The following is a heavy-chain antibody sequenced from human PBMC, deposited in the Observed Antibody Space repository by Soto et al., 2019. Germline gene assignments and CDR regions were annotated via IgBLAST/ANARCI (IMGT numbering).Heavy chain of an antibody. Sequence: SETLSLACTVSGGSVSRRSYYWSWLRQPPGKGLEWIGYIYYSESTNYNPSLKSRFTISEDTSKNQFSLKLSSVTAADTAVYYCARAPDYYDSSGYDYWGQGTLVTVSS. CDR3: ARAPDYYDSSGYDY. D-gene: IGHD3-22*01. V-gene: IGHV4-61*01. CDR2: IYYSEST. CDR1: GGSVSRRSYY. J-gene: IGHJ4*02.